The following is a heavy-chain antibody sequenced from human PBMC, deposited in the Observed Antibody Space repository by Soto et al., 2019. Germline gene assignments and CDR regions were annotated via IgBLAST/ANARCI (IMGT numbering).Heavy chain of an antibody. V-gene: IGHV4-34*01. CDR1: GGSFSGYY. CDR2: INHRGST. Sequence: QVQLQQWGAGLLKPSATLSLPCAVYGGSFSGYYWSWIRQPPGKGLEWIGEINHRGSTNYNPSLNSRVTISLDTSKNQFSLKLSSVTAADTAVYYCARGAVYSSSWYRLYYFHYWGQGTLVTVSS. D-gene: IGHD6-13*01. CDR3: ARGAVYSSSWYRLYYFHY. J-gene: IGHJ4*02.